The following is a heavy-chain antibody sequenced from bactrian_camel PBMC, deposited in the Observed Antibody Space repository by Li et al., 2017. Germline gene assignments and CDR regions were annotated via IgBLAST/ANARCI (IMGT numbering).Heavy chain of an antibody. CDR2: INSVGGST. V-gene: IGHV3S40*01. CDR1: DSMNY. D-gene: IGHD1*01. J-gene: IGHJ4*01. Sequence: VQLVESGGGLVQPGGSLRLSCVSDSMNYITWVRQAPGKGLEWVSVINSVGGSTYYADSVKGRFTISRDNAKNTLYLQLNSLKTEDTAMYYCAKGLLGLGQGTQVTVS.